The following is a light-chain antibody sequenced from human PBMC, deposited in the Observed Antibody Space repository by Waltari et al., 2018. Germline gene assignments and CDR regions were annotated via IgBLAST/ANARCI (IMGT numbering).Light chain of an antibody. CDR2: AAS. CDR1: QSITTA. Sequence: DIQLAQSPSSLSASVGDTGTITCRASQSITTALNWYQQRPGQAPRLLTYAASSWPGGVPSRFSGSGSGTDFTLTINGLQPEDFATYYCQDSYSTLSFVFGPGTRVDVK. V-gene: IGKV1-39*01. CDR3: QDSYSTLSFV. J-gene: IGKJ3*01.